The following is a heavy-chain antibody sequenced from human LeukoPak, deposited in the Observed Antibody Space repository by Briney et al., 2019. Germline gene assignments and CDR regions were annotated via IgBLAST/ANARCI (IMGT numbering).Heavy chain of an antibody. D-gene: IGHD3-3*01. CDR2: IIPIFGTA. CDR3: ARDGLDDFWSGFY. CDR1: GGTFSSYA. Sequence: SVKVSCKASGGTFSSYAISWVRQAPGQGLEWMGGIIPIFGTANYAQKFQGRVTIAADESTSTAYMELSSLRSEDTAVYYCARDGLDDFWSGFYWGQGTLVTVSS. J-gene: IGHJ4*02. V-gene: IGHV1-69*13.